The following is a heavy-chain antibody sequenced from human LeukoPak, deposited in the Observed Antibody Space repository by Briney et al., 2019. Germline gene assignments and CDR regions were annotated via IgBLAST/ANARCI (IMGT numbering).Heavy chain of an antibody. V-gene: IGHV3-30*02. CDR3: AKDAPPYDSSGYYADY. CDR1: GFTFSSYG. CDR2: IRYDGSNK. D-gene: IGHD3-22*01. Sequence: GGSLRLSCAASGFTFSSYGMHWVRQAPGKGLEWVAFIRYDGSNKYYADSVKGRFTISRDNSKNTLYLQMNSLRAEDTAVYYCAKDAPPYDSSGYYADYWGQGTLVTVSS. J-gene: IGHJ4*02.